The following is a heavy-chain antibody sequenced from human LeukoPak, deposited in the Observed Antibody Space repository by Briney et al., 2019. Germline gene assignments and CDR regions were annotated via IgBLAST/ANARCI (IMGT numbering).Heavy chain of an antibody. V-gene: IGHV4-59*08. Sequence: SETLSLTCTVSGGSISSYYWSWIRQPPGTGLEWIGYISYSGSTNYNPSLKSRVTISVDTSKNQFSLKLSSVTAADTAVYYCARHGRHFITAAGEFDYWGQGTLVTVSS. CDR1: GGSISSYY. D-gene: IGHD6-13*01. CDR3: ARHGRHFITAAGEFDY. J-gene: IGHJ4*02. CDR2: ISYSGST.